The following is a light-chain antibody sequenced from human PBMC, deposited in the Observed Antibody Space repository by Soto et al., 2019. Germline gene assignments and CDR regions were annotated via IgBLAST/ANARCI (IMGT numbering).Light chain of an antibody. CDR2: QVT. V-gene: IGLV2-14*01. CDR3: SSHTYSSTYV. CDR1: SSDLAIYNY. Sequence: QSVLTQPASVSGSPGQSITISCTGTSSDLAIYNYVSWYQQQPGKAPKLMIYQVTNRPSGVSNRFSGSRSGNTASLTISGLQAEDEAEYYCSSHTYSSTYVFGNWTNLTV. J-gene: IGLJ1*01.